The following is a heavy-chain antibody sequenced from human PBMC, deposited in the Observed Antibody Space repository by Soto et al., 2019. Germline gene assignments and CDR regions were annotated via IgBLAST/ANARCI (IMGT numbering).Heavy chain of an antibody. CDR3: AREGVYRGAYYYYGMEV. D-gene: IGHD3-10*01. Sequence: ASVKVSCKASGYTFTSYGISWVRQAPGQGLEWMGWISSYNANTNYEQKLQGRVTMTTDTSTNTAYMELRSLKFDDTAVYYCAREGVYRGAYYYYGMEVWGQGTTVPVS. V-gene: IGHV1-18*01. CDR1: GYTFTSYG. CDR2: ISSYNANT. J-gene: IGHJ6*02.